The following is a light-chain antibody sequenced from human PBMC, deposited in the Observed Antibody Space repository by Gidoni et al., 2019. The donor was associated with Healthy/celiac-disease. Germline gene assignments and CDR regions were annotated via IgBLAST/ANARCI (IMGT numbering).Light chain of an antibody. V-gene: IGKV3-20*01. Sequence: EIVLTPSPGTLSLSPGERATLSCRASQSVSSSYLAWYQQKPGQAPRLLIYGASSRATGIPDRFSGSGSGTDFTLTISRLEPEDFAVYYCQQYGSSPCSFGQGTKLEIK. CDR1: QSVSSSY. CDR3: QQYGSSPCS. CDR2: GAS. J-gene: IGKJ2*04.